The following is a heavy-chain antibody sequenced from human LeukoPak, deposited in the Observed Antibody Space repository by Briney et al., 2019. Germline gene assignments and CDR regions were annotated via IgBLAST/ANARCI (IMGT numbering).Heavy chain of an antibody. D-gene: IGHD1-26*01. CDR2: ITGSGGST. J-gene: IGHJ4*02. Sequence: QTGGSLRLSCAASGFTFSSYAMSWVRQARGKGLEWVSSITGSGGSTYNADSVKGRFTISRDNSKNTLYLQMNSLRADDTAVYYCAKAIVGVSISDYWGQGTLVTVSS. CDR3: AKAIVGVSISDY. V-gene: IGHV3-23*01. CDR1: GFTFSSYA.